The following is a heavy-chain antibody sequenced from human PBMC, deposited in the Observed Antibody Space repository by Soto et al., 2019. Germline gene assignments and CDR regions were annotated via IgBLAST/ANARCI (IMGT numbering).Heavy chain of an antibody. D-gene: IGHD3-16*02. Sequence: GGSLRRSCAASGFTFSSYAMSWVRQAPGKGLEWVSAISGSGGSTYYADSVKGRFTISRDKSKSTLYLQMNSLRAEDTAVYYCARDLSGPLDYWGQGTPLNVSS. CDR3: ARDLSGPLDY. CDR2: ISGSGGST. J-gene: IGHJ4*02. CDR1: GFTFSSYA. V-gene: IGHV3-23*01.